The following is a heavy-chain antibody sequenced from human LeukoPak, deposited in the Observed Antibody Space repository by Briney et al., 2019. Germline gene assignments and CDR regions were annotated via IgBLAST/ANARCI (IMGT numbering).Heavy chain of an antibody. CDR2: INPSGGST. CDR1: GYTFTSYY. CDR3: ARGSESSGYFDAFDI. J-gene: IGHJ3*02. Sequence: ASVKVSCKASGYTFTSYYVHWVRQAPGQGLEWMGIINPSGGSTSYAQKFQGRVTMTRDTSTSTVYMELSSLRSEDTAVYYCARGSESSGYFDAFDIWGQGTMVTVSS. V-gene: IGHV1-46*01. D-gene: IGHD3-22*01.